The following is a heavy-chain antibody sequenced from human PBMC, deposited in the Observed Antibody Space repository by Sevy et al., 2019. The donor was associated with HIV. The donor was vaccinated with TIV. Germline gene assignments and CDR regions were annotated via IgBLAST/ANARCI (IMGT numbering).Heavy chain of an antibody. CDR1: GYTLTELS. D-gene: IGHD2-21*02. J-gene: IGHJ4*02. V-gene: IGHV1-24*01. Sequence: ASVKVSCKVSGYTLTELSMHWVRQAPGKGLEWMEGFDPEDGETIYAQKFQGRVTMTEDTSTDTAYMELSSLRSEDTAVYYCATLALYCGGDCPGHFFDYWGQGTLVTVSS. CDR2: FDPEDGET. CDR3: ATLALYCGGDCPGHFFDY.